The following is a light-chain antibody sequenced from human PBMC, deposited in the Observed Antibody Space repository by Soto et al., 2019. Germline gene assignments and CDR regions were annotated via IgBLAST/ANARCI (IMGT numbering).Light chain of an antibody. CDR1: QSVTGTT. CDR3: HQYGSSLGT. CDR2: DAV. J-gene: IGKJ2*01. Sequence: IVLTQSPVTLSFSPGEGATLSCSASQSVTGTTLAWYQQRAGQAPRLLIYDAVRRATGIPDRFSGSGSGTDFTLTISRLEPEDFAVYYCHQYGSSLGTFCQGTKVEI. V-gene: IGKV3-20*01.